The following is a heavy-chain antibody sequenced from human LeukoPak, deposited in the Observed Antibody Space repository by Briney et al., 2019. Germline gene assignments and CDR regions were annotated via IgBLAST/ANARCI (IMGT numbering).Heavy chain of an antibody. V-gene: IGHV4-59*01. CDR1: GGSISSYY. D-gene: IGHD3/OR15-3a*01. J-gene: IGHJ4*02. CDR2: IYYSGST. CDR3: ARVQRGQYFDY. Sequence: PSETLSLTCTVSGGSISSYYWSWIRQPPGKGLEWIGYIYYSGSTNYNPSLKSRVTISVDTSKNQFSLKLSSVTAADTAVYYCARVQRGQYFDYWGQGTLVTVSS.